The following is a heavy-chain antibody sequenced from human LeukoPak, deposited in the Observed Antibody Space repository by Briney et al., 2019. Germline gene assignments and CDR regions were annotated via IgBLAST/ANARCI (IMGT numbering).Heavy chain of an antibody. CDR3: ASTPYYYDSSGYYLDY. CDR2: ISSSGSTI. D-gene: IGHD3-22*01. J-gene: IGHJ4*02. Sequence: GGSLRLSCAASGFTFSNYEMNWVRQAPGKGLEWISYISSSGSTISYADSVKGRFTISRDNAKNSLYLQMNSLRAEDTAVYYCASTPYYYDSSGYYLDYWGQGTLVTVSS. CDR1: GFTFSNYE. V-gene: IGHV3-48*03.